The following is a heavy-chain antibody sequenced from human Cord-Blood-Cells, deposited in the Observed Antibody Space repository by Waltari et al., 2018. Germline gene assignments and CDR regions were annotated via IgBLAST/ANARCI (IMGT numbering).Heavy chain of an antibody. D-gene: IGHD2-15*01. CDR3: ARVGFFGGYFDY. V-gene: IGHV4-30-2*01. J-gene: IGHJ4*02. Sequence: QLQLQESGSGLVKPSQTLSLTCAVPGGSISSGGYPWSWIRQPPGKGLEWIGYIYHSGSTYYNPSLKSRVTISVDRSKNQFSLKLSSVTAADTAVYYCARVGFFGGYFDYWGQGTLVTVSS. CDR1: GGSISSGGYP. CDR2: IYHSGST.